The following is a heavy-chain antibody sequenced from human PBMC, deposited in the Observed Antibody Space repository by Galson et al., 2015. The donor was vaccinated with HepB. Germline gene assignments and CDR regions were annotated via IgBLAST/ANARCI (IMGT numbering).Heavy chain of an antibody. Sequence: LSLTCTVSGGSISSYYWSWIRQPPGKGLEWIGYIYYSGSTNYNPSLKSRVTISVDTSKNQFSLKLSSVTAADTAVYYCARTALAYCGGDCREDYWGQGTLVTVSS. CDR1: GGSISSYY. J-gene: IGHJ4*02. CDR2: IYYSGST. V-gene: IGHV4-59*01. CDR3: ARTALAYCGGDCREDY. D-gene: IGHD2-21*02.